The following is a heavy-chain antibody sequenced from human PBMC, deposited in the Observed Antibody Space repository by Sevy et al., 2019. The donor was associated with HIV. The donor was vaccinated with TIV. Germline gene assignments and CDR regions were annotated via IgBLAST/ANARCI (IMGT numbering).Heavy chain of an antibody. CDR3: ASRKVGSGFSD. Sequence: ASVKVSCKTSGGTLRSHAVSWLRQAPGQGLEWMGRLNPDYGTPEYAQRFQGRLTITADESTATPYIELHSLGSEDTAVYFCASRKVGSGFSDWGQGTLVTVSS. J-gene: IGHJ4*02. CDR1: GGTLRSHA. D-gene: IGHD3-3*01. CDR2: LNPDYGTP. V-gene: IGHV1-69*13.